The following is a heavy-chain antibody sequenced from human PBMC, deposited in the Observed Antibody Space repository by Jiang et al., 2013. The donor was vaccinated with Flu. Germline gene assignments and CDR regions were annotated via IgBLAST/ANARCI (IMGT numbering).Heavy chain of an antibody. J-gene: IGHJ2*01. V-gene: IGHV4-39*01. CDR2: VYFGADT. CDR3: AVKLGSYWYFDL. Sequence: GPGLVKPSETLSLTCNVSGGSISGTSYYWVWVRQPPGKGLEWIGAVYFGADTYYNPSLKSRVTISKDTSNNQFSLKLRSVTAADTAVYFCAVKLGSYWYFDLWGRGTLVTVSS. CDR1: GGSISGTSYY. D-gene: IGHD6-13*01.